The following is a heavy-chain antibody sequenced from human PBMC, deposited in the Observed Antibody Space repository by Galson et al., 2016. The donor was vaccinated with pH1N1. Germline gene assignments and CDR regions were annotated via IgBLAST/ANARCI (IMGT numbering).Heavy chain of an antibody. CDR1: GTSISSGRYY. V-gene: IGHV4-61*09. CDR2: IHTSGST. CDR3: ARDRSPARLYY. J-gene: IGHJ4*02. D-gene: IGHD2-2*01. Sequence: LSLTCTVSGTSISSGRYYWSWIRQPAGKGLEWIGHIHTSGSTNYNPPLKTRVTISVDTSKNQFSLTVSSVTAADTAVYYCARDRSPARLYYWGQGTLVTVSS.